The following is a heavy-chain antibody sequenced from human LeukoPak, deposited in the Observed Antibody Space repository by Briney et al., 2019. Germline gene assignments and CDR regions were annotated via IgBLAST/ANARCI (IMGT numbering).Heavy chain of an antibody. J-gene: IGHJ3*02. CDR2: INHSGST. Sequence: SETLSLTCAVYGGSFSGYYWSWIRQPPGKGLEWIGEINHSGSTNYNPSLKSRVTISVDTSKSQFSLKLSSVTAADTAVYYCARDSSGGYDAFDIWGQGTMVTVSS. V-gene: IGHV4-34*01. CDR1: GGSFSGYY. D-gene: IGHD6-19*01. CDR3: ARDSSGGYDAFDI.